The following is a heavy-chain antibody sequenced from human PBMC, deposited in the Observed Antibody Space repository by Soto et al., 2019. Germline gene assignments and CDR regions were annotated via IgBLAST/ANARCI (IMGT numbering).Heavy chain of an antibody. J-gene: IGHJ4*02. D-gene: IGHD4-17*01. V-gene: IGHV1-8*01. CDR1: GYTFTSYD. CDR2: MNPNSGNT. CDR3: ARTLYGDTVDY. Sequence: QVQLVQSGAEVKKPGASVKVSCKASGYTFTSYDINWVRQATGQGLEWMGWMNPNSGNTGYAQKFQGRVTMTRNTSISTAAMKLSSLRSEATVVYCWARTLYGDTVDYWGQGIMVTVAS.